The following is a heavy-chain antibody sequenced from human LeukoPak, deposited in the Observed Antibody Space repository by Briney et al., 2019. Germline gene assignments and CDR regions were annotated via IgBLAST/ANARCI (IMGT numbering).Heavy chain of an antibody. J-gene: IGHJ4*02. Sequence: PGGSLRLSCAASGFTFSNAWMSWVRQAPGKGLEWVGRIKSKTDGGTTDYAAPVKGRFTISRDDSKNTLYLQMNSLKTEDTAVYYCTTEYSDYYDSSGYSTHPGYWGQGTLVTVSS. CDR1: GFTFSNAW. D-gene: IGHD3-22*01. CDR3: TTEYSDYYDSSGYSTHPGY. CDR2: IKSKTDGGTT. V-gene: IGHV3-15*01.